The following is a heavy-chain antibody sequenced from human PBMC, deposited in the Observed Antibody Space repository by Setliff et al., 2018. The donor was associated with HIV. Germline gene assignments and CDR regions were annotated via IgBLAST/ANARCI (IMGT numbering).Heavy chain of an antibody. CDR2: IYYNGNT. Sequence: PSETLSLTCTVSGDSISSVSYSWGWIRQPPGKGLEWIGTIYYNGNTFYNPSLKSRVTISIDTSNNQISLRLSSVTAADTAMYYCVRDDYGYNGKGFDYWGPGTLVTVSS. D-gene: IGHD4-17*01. V-gene: IGHV4-39*02. CDR1: GDSISSVSYS. J-gene: IGHJ4*02. CDR3: VRDDYGYNGKGFDY.